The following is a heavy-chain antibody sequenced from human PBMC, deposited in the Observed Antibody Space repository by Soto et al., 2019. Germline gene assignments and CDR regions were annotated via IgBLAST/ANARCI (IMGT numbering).Heavy chain of an antibody. D-gene: IGHD3-10*01. CDR3: VRGLPGGFDP. CDR2: IGFAGDT. J-gene: IGHJ5*02. V-gene: IGHV3-13*01. CDR1: GFIFSNFD. Sequence: EVSLRLSCGASGFIFSNFDMHWVRQTTEKGLEWVSGIGFAGDTNYSGSVKGRFTISRENAKNSLFLQMNSLRVGDTAVYYCVRGLPGGFDPWGQGTLVTVSS.